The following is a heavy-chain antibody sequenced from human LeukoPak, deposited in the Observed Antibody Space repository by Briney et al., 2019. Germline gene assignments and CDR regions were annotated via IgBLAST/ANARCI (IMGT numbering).Heavy chain of an antibody. J-gene: IGHJ5*02. Sequence: SVKVSCKASGGTFSSYAISWVRQAPGQGLEWMGRVFPILDIANYAQKFQGRVTITADKSTTTAYMEVRSLRSEDTAVYYCARGGRLVRGVMDAFDPWGQGTLVTVSS. D-gene: IGHD3-10*01. CDR1: GGTFSSYA. CDR3: ARGGRLVRGVMDAFDP. V-gene: IGHV1-69*04. CDR2: VFPILDIA.